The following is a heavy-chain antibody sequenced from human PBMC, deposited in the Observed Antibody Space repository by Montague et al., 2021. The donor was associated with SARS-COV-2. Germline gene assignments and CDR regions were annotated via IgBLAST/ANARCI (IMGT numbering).Heavy chain of an antibody. J-gene: IGHJ6*02. Sequence: SLRLACAASGFTFSDYAMNWVRQAPGKGLEWVSSINYSGTYYADSVRGRFTISRDNSKNTLYLQMHSLRAEDTAVYYCARDQLWRYCCGGSCQDDEYYYGMDVWGQGTTVTVSS. D-gene: IGHD2-15*01. V-gene: IGHV3-23*01. CDR1: GFTFSDYA. CDR2: INYSGT. CDR3: ARDQLWRYCCGGSCQDDEYYYGMDV.